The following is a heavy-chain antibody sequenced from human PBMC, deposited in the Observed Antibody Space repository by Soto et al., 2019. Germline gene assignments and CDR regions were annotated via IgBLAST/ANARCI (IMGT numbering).Heavy chain of an antibody. D-gene: IGHD5-12*01. V-gene: IGHV1-69*13. CDR3: SLVLRLIVASLDI. Sequence: GASVKVSCKASGGTFSSYAISWVRQAPGQGLEWMGGIIPIFGTANYAQKFQGRVTITADESTSTAYMELSSLRSEDTAVYYCSLVLRLIVASLDICCPGTRVT. CDR1: GGTFSSYA. CDR2: IIPIFGTA. J-gene: IGHJ3*02.